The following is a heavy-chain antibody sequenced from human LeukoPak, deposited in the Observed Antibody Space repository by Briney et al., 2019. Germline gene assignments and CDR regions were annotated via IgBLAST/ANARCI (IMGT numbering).Heavy chain of an antibody. V-gene: IGHV4-39*01. CDR3: ASLYSSGWNWFDP. D-gene: IGHD6-19*01. CDR2: IYYSGST. CDR1: GVSISSGGYS. J-gene: IGHJ5*02. Sequence: SETLSLTCAVSGVSISSGGYSWSWIRQPPGKGLEWIGSIYYSGSTYYNPSLKSRVTISVDTSKNQFSLKLSSVTAADTAVYYCASLYSSGWNWFDPWGQGTLVTVSS.